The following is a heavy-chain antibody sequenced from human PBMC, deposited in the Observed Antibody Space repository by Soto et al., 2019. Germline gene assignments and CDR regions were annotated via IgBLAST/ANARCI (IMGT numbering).Heavy chain of an antibody. D-gene: IGHD1-1*01. CDR3: TRDPGTTTPYNLDL. Sequence: GGALRLSWVASGFSFSSYSMNWGRQAPGKGLEGVSYIRSTSATIYYVDSVKGRFTVSRDNAQDSLYLQMVSLRVGDTAVYYCTRDPGTTTPYNLDLWGKGTTVTVSS. CDR1: GFSFSSYS. CDR2: IRSTSATI. V-gene: IGHV3-48*01. J-gene: IGHJ6*03.